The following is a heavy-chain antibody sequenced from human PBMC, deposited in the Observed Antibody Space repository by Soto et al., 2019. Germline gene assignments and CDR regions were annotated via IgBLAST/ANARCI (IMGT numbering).Heavy chain of an antibody. J-gene: IGHJ6*02. CDR2: IGAYNGDT. CDR3: ARDGYCSSISCYGGDYYYYYGMDV. Sequence: ASVKVSCKASGYTFTTYGISWVRQAPGQGLEWMGWIGAYNGDTKYAQKLQGRVTMTTDTSTSTAYMELRSLRSDDTAGYYCARDGYCSSISCYGGDYYYYYGMDVWGQGTTVTVSS. V-gene: IGHV1-18*04. D-gene: IGHD2-2*03. CDR1: GYTFTTYG.